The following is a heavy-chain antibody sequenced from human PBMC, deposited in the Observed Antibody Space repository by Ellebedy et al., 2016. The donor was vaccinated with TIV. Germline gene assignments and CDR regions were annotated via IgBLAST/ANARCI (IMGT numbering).Heavy chain of an antibody. CDR1: GYTFTGYQ. D-gene: IGHD3-16*01. CDR2: IIPDSGDT. CDR3: ARAVDVQGDYGMDV. Sequence: AASVKDSCKASGYTFTGYQMHWVRQAPGQGLEWMGWIIPDSGDTNSGQRFQGRVSMTRDSSISTAYMELSRLRSDDTAVYYCARAVDVQGDYGMDVWGQGTTVTVSS. J-gene: IGHJ6*02. V-gene: IGHV1-2*02.